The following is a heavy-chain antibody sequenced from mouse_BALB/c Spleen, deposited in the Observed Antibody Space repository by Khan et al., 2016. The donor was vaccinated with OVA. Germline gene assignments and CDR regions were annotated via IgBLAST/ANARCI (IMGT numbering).Heavy chain of an antibody. CDR1: GFSLTTYG. J-gene: IGHJ3*01. CDR2: IWSGGIT. Sequence: QVQLKESGPGLVQPSQSLSITCTVSGFSLTTYGVHWVRQSPGKGLEWLGVIWSGGITDYNAPFISRLSISKDNSKSQAFFKMNSLQAKDTAIYYCARNYDYDEGLAYWGQGTLVTVSA. V-gene: IGHV2-2*02. CDR3: ARNYDYDEGLAY. D-gene: IGHD2-4*01.